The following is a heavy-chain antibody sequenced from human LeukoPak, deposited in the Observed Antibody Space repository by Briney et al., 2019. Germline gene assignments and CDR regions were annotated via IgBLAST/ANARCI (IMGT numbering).Heavy chain of an antibody. J-gene: IGHJ6*02. V-gene: IGHV3-48*01. CDR3: AREASSSWYRNYYYYGMDV. CDR2: ISSSSSTI. D-gene: IGHD6-13*01. CDR1: GFTFSSYS. Sequence: PGGSLRLSCAASGFTFSSYSMNWVRQAPGKGLEWVSYISSSSSTIYYADSVKGRFTISRDNAKNSLYLQMNSLRAEDTAVYYCAREASSSWYRNYYYYGMDVWGQGTTVTVSS.